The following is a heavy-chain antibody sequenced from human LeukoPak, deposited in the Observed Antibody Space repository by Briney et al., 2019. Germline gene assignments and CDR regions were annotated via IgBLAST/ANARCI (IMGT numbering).Heavy chain of an antibody. CDR1: GFTFSSYS. Sequence: GGSLRLSCAASGFTFSSYSMNWVRQAPGKGLEWVSSISSSSSYIYYADSVKGRFTISRDNAKNSLYLQMNSLRAEDTAVYYCARLYCSGGSCYSWALNYYYYMDVWGKGTTVTISS. D-gene: IGHD2-15*01. V-gene: IGHV3-21*01. CDR3: ARLYCSGGSCYSWALNYYYYMDV. J-gene: IGHJ6*03. CDR2: ISSSSSYI.